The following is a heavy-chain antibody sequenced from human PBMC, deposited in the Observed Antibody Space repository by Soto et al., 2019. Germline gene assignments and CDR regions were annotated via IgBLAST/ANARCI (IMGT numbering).Heavy chain of an antibody. CDR2: ISSSSTTI. D-gene: IGHD2-15*01. Sequence: GGSLRLSCAASGFNFSSYSMNWARQVPGKGLEWVSYISSSSTTIYYADSVKGRFTISRDNAKNSLYLQMNSLRAEDTAVYYCAPSLGYCISSSCPVDYWGQGT. CDR3: APSLGYCISSSCPVDY. CDR1: GFNFSSYS. J-gene: IGHJ4*02. V-gene: IGHV3-48*01.